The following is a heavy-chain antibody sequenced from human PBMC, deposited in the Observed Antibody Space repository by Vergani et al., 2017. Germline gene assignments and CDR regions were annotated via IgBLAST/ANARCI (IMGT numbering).Heavy chain of an antibody. J-gene: IGHJ4*02. Sequence: QVHLVQSGTEVKKPGASVKVSCKASGYTFTSYAMHWVRQAPGQRLEWMGWINAGNGNTNYAQKLQGRVTMTTDTSTSTAYMELRSLRSDDTAVYYCARVRSGAYYYDSSGYRTRNYFDYWGQGTLVTVSS. V-gene: IGHV1-3*01. CDR2: INAGNGNT. CDR1: GYTFTSYA. CDR3: ARVRSGAYYYDSSGYRTRNYFDY. D-gene: IGHD3-22*01.